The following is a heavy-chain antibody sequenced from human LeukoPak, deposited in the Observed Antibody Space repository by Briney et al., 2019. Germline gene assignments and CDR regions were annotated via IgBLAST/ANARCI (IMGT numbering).Heavy chain of an antibody. CDR2: ICYSGST. J-gene: IGHJ4*02. Sequence: SETLSLTCTVSGGSISSGGYYWSWIRQHPGKGLEWIGYICYSGSTYYNPSLKSRVTISVDTSKNQFSLKLSSVTAADTAVYYCARAGYYDSSGYQRGTFDYWGQGTLVTVSS. CDR1: GGSISSGGYY. D-gene: IGHD3-22*01. V-gene: IGHV4-31*03. CDR3: ARAGYYDSSGYQRGTFDY.